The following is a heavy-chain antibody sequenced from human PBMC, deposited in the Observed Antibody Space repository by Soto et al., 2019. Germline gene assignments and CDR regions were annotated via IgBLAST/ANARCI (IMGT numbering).Heavy chain of an antibody. J-gene: IGHJ4*02. Sequence: GASVKVSCKASGYTFTNHDINWVRQATGQGLEWMGWMNPNSGNTGYAQKFQGRVTMTRNTSISTAYMELSSLRSEDTAVYYCARYTVTTRGGDYWGQGTLVTVSS. CDR2: MNPNSGNT. CDR3: ARYTVTTRGGDY. V-gene: IGHV1-8*01. CDR1: GYTFTNHD. D-gene: IGHD4-17*01.